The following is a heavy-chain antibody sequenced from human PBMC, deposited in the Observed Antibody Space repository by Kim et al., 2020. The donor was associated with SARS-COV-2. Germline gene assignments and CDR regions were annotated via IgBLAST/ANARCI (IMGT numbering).Heavy chain of an antibody. V-gene: IGHV7-4-1*02. CDR3: ARDRLSGHGDYFDY. J-gene: IGHJ4*02. Sequence: YGQDFTGRFVFSSDSSVSTAYLQITSLQADDTAVYYCARDRLSGHGDYFDYWGQGTLVTVSP. D-gene: IGHD1-1*01.